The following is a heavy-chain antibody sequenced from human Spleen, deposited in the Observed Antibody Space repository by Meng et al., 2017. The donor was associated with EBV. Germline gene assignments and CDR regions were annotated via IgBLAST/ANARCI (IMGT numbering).Heavy chain of an antibody. CDR3: ALYVWGSFRDNYFDT. CDR2: IFHTGST. J-gene: IGHJ5*02. CDR1: GGSISSPYW. Sequence: QVQLKESGAGLVKPSGLLSLTCTVSGGSISSPYWWNWVRQPPGKGLEWIGDIFHTGSTNYNPSLKSRVTLSVDKSKNQFSLEVRSVTAADTAVYYCALYVWGSFRDNYFDTWGQGTLVTVSS. V-gene: IGHV4-4*02. D-gene: IGHD3-16*02.